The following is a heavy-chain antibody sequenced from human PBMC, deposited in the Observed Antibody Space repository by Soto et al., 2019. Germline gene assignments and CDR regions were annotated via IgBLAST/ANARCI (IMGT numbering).Heavy chain of an antibody. J-gene: IGHJ4*02. D-gene: IGHD4-17*01. CDR1: GFTFSSYG. CDR2: IWYDGSNK. CDR3: AREALSLDDYGDYVEDTQKEFLGY. Sequence: QVQLVESGGGVVQPGRSLRLSCAASGFTFSSYGMHWVRQAPGKGLEWVAVIWYDGSNKYYADSVKGRFTISRDNSKNTLYLQMNSLRAEDTAVYYCAREALSLDDYGDYVEDTQKEFLGYWGQGTLVTVSS. V-gene: IGHV3-33*01.